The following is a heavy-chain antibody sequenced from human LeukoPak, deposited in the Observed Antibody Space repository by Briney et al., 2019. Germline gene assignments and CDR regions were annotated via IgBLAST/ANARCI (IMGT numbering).Heavy chain of an antibody. V-gene: IGHV1-2*02. CDR1: GYTFTGYY. D-gene: IGHD1-26*01. CDR2: INPNSGGT. J-gene: IGHJ4*02. CDR3: ARDILFGGSYSGSQRSCFDY. Sequence: ASVKVSCKASGYTFTGYYMHWVRQAPGQGLEWMGWINPNSGGTNYAQKFQGRVTMTRDTSISTAYMELSRLRSDDTAVYYCARDILFGGSYSGSQRSCFDYWGQGTLVTVSS.